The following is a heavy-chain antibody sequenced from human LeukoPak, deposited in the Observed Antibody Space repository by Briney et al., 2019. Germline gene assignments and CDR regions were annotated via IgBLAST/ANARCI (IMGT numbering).Heavy chain of an antibody. Sequence: KTGGSLRLSCAASGFTFSSYSMNWVRQAPGKGLEWVSFISSSTSDIYYADSVKGRFTISRDNAKNSLYLQMNSLRAEDTAVYYCARDAREYSGYDYCWGQGTLVTVSS. CDR2: ISSSTSDI. D-gene: IGHD5-12*01. CDR3: ARDAREYSGYDYC. CDR1: GFTFSSYS. V-gene: IGHV3-21*01. J-gene: IGHJ4*02.